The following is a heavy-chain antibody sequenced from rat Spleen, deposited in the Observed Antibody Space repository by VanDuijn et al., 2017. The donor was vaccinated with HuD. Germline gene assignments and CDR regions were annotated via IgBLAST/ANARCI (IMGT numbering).Heavy chain of an antibody. CDR1: GFTFSNYY. D-gene: IGHD4-1*01. J-gene: IGHJ3*01. CDR2: ITHTGGST. V-gene: IGHV5-31*01. CDR3: TRRSGSNWFAY. Sequence: EVQLVESGGGLVQPGRSLKLSCITSGFTFSNYYMAWIRQAPGKGLEWIATITHTGGSTYSPDSMKGRFTISRDNAKSTLYLQMNSLRSEDTAIYYCTRRSGSNWFAYWGQGTLVTVSS.